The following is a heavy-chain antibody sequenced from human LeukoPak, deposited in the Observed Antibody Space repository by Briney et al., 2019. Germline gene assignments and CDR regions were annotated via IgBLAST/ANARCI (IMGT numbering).Heavy chain of an antibody. Sequence: PGGSLRLSCAASGFTFSNYWMYWVRQPPGEGLVWVSHIRSDGSGTTYADSVKGRFTISRDNAKNTLYLQMNSLRVEDTAVYYLARGGGGYDPWGQGTLVTVSS. CDR3: ARGGGGYDP. CDR2: IRSDGSGT. CDR1: GFTFSNYW. V-gene: IGHV3-74*01. J-gene: IGHJ5*02. D-gene: IGHD3-16*01.